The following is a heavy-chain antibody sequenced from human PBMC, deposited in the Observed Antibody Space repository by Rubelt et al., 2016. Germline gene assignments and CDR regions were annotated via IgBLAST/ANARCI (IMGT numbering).Heavy chain of an antibody. J-gene: IGHJ4*02. D-gene: IGHD1-26*01. CDR3: ASGGELPADY. CDR1: GGSFSGYY. Sequence: QVQLQQWGAGLLKPSETLSLTCAVYGGSFSGYYWSWIRQPPGKGLEWIGEHNHSGSTNYNPSLKSRVTISVDTSKNQFSLKLSSVTAADTAVYYCASGGELPADYWGQGTLVTVSS. CDR2: HNHSGST. V-gene: IGHV4-34*01.